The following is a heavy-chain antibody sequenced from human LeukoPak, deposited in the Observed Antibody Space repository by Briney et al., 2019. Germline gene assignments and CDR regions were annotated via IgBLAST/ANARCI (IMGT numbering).Heavy chain of an antibody. CDR3: ARDYRDPDY. Sequence: GGSLRLSCAASGSTFSTYGLHWVRQAPGKGLEWVSSISSSSSYIYYADSVKGRFTISRDNAKNSLYLQMNSLRAEDTAVYYCARDYRDPDYWGQGTLVTVSS. D-gene: IGHD3-16*02. V-gene: IGHV3-21*01. CDR2: ISSSSSYI. J-gene: IGHJ4*02. CDR1: GSTFSTYG.